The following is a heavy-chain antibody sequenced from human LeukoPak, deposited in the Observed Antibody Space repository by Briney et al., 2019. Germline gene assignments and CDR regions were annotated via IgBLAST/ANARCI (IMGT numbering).Heavy chain of an antibody. Sequence: GGSLRLSCAASGFTFSDYYMSWIRQAPGKGLEWVSYISSSGSTIYYADSVKGRFTISRDNAKNSLYLQMNSLRAEDTAVYYCARGKDCGGDCFDAFDIWGQGTMVTVSS. V-gene: IGHV3-11*04. CDR1: GFTFSDYY. D-gene: IGHD2-21*02. CDR3: ARGKDCGGDCFDAFDI. CDR2: ISSSGSTI. J-gene: IGHJ3*02.